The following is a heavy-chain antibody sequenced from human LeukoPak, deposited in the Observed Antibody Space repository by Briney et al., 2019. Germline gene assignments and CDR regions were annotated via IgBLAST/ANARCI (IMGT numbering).Heavy chain of an antibody. CDR1: GFTFSSYG. V-gene: IGHV3-33*06. J-gene: IGHJ3*02. CDR2: IWYDGRNK. D-gene: IGHD1-26*01. CDR3: AKDSSGRGAFDI. Sequence: GRSLRLSCAASGFTFSSYGTHWVRQAPGKGLEWVAIIWYDGRNKYYADSVKGRFTISRDNSKNTLYLQMNSLRAEDTAVYYCAKDSSGRGAFDIWGQGTMVTVSS.